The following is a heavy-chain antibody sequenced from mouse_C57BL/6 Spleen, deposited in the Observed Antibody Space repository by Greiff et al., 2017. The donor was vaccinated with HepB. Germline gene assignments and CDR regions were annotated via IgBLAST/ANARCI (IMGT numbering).Heavy chain of an antibody. D-gene: IGHD2-1*01. CDR3: ARGIYYGNYWYFDV. J-gene: IGHJ1*03. V-gene: IGHV1-39*01. CDR1: GYSFTDYN. Sequence: EVQGVESGPELVKPGASVEISCKASGYSFTDYNMNWVKQSNGKSLEWIGVINPNYGTTSYNQKFKGKATLTVDQSSSTAYMQLNSLTSEDSAVYYCARGIYYGNYWYFDVWGTGTTVTVSS. CDR2: INPNYGTT.